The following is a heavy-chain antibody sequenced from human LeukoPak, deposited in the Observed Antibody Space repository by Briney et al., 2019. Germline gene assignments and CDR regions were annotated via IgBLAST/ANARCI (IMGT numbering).Heavy chain of an antibody. V-gene: IGHV4-61*02. D-gene: IGHD6-13*01. CDR1: GGSISSGSYY. CDR3: AREKEQLVLDV. CDR2: IYTSGST. Sequence: PSETLSLTCTVSGGSISSGSYYWSWIRQPAGKGLEWIGRIYTSGSTNYNPSLKSRVTISVDTSKNQFSLKLSSVTAADTAVYYCAREKEQLVLDVWGKGTTVTVSS. J-gene: IGHJ6*04.